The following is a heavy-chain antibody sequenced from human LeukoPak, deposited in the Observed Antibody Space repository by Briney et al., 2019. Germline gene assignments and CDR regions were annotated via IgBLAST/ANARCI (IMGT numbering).Heavy chain of an antibody. V-gene: IGHV1-2*02. CDR1: EFTFTGYY. Sequence: ASVKVSCKASEFTFTGYYIHWLRQAPGQGLEWMGWINPDSGGTEYAQKFQGRVTMTRDTSISTAYMELSRLRSDDTAVYYCARGQIIAVAGTGYYYYGMDVWGQGTTVTVSS. CDR3: ARGQIIAVAGTGYYYYGMDV. CDR2: INPDSGGT. J-gene: IGHJ6*02. D-gene: IGHD6-19*01.